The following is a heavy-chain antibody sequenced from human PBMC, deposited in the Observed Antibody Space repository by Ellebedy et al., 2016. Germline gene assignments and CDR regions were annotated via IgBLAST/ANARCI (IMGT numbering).Heavy chain of an antibody. V-gene: IGHV3-7*01. D-gene: IGHD4-17*01. CDR1: GFTFSRNW. J-gene: IGHJ3*02. Sequence: GESLKISXAASGFTFSRNWMTWVRQAPGKGLEWVANMNQDGNKKYYVDSVKGRFTISRDNAKSSLYLQMNSLRAEDTAVYYCARGDYGDYIGYAFDIWGQGTMVTVSS. CDR2: MNQDGNKK. CDR3: ARGDYGDYIGYAFDI.